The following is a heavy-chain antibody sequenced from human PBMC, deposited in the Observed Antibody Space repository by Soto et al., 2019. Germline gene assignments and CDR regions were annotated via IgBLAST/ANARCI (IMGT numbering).Heavy chain of an antibody. Sequence: SETLSLTCSDSGASISSTFWSWLRQPPGKGLEWIGFIYFGGTTQYNPSLKRRVTISLDTSKSQFYLKLTSVTAADTAIYYCATRFYSSGVLFDYWGPGTQVTVS. V-gene: IGHV4-59*01. J-gene: IGHJ4*02. D-gene: IGHD3-10*01. CDR2: IYFGGTT. CDR1: GASISSTF. CDR3: ATRFYSSGVLFDY.